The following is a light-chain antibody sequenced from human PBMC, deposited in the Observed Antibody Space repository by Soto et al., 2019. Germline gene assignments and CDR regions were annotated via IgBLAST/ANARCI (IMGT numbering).Light chain of an antibody. J-gene: IGKJ4*01. Sequence: AIRMTQSPSSFSASTGDRVTITCRASQSIGTYLAWYQQIPGRAPKLLIFAASTLQRGVPSRFSGSGPGTDFTLTISCLQSEDFATYYCQQYYIYPPTFGGGTKVEIK. V-gene: IGKV1-8*01. CDR1: QSIGTY. CDR3: QQYYIYPPT. CDR2: AAS.